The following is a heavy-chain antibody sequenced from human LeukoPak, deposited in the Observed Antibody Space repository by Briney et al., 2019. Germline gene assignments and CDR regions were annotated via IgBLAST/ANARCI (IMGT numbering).Heavy chain of an antibody. D-gene: IGHD6-19*01. J-gene: IGHJ4*02. CDR2: ISYDGSNR. V-gene: IGHV3-30*18. Sequence: GGSLRLSCAASGFTFSSYGIHWVRQAPGKGLKWVAVISYDGSNRYYADSVKGRFTISRDNSKNTLYLQMISLRTEDTAVYYCAKGSLNVLAVAGMGGDLDYWGQGTLVTVSS. CDR1: GFTFSSYG. CDR3: AKGSLNVLAVAGMGGDLDY.